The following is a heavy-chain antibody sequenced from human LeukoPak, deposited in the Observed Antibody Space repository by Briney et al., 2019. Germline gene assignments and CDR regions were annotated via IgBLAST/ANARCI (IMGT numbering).Heavy chain of an antibody. Sequence: PSQTLSLTCTVSGGSISSGSFYLSWIRQPAGKGLEWIGRIYTSGSTNYNPSLKSRVTISLDTSKNQFSLKLSSVTAADTAVYYCARGSLGYCSSTSCYSSDYWGQGTLDTVSS. CDR3: ARGSLGYCSSTSCYSSDY. CDR1: GGSISSGSFY. V-gene: IGHV4-61*02. D-gene: IGHD2-2*02. J-gene: IGHJ4*02. CDR2: IYTSGST.